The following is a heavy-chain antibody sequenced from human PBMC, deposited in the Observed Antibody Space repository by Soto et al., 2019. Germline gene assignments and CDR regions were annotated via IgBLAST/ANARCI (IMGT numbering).Heavy chain of an antibody. D-gene: IGHD3-22*01. CDR1: GDTFSSYA. CDR3: ARVGPAHYYDSSGYSSPLDY. CDR2: IIPMFGTA. V-gene: IGHV1-69*01. J-gene: IGHJ4*02. Sequence: QVQLVQSGAEVKKPGSSVKVSCKASGDTFSSYAINWVRQAPGQGLEWMGGIIPMFGTANYAQKFKGRGTITSGESTTTVYIQLSSLRSEATAVYYCARVGPAHYYDSSGYSSPLDYWGQGTLVTFSS.